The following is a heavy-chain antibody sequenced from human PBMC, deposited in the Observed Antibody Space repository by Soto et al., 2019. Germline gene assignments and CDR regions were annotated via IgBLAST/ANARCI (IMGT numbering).Heavy chain of an antibody. CDR2: IDPSDSQT. CDR1: GYSFAGYW. V-gene: IGHV5-10-1*01. CDR3: ARLGDCSGGSCFSRYYYHGMDV. J-gene: IGHJ6*02. Sequence: PGESLKISCKGSGYSFAGYWITWVRQKPGKGLEWMGRIDPSDSQTYYSPSFQGRVTISADKSLNTAYLQWSSLEASDTAMYYCARLGDCSGGSCFSRYYYHGMDVWGQGTTVTVSS. D-gene: IGHD2-15*01.